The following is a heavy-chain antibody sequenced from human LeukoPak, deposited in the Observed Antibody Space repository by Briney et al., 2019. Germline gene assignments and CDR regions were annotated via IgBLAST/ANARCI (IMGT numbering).Heavy chain of an antibody. CDR2: ISAYNGNT. CDR1: GYTFTSSV. Sequence: ASVKVSCKASGYTFTSSVTSWVRQAPGQGLEWMGWISAYNGNTNYAQKFQGRVTITRNTSISTAYMEQSSLRSEDTAVYYCARGATVTTDWGQGTLVTVSS. V-gene: IGHV1-18*01. D-gene: IGHD4-17*01. J-gene: IGHJ4*02. CDR3: ARGATVTTD.